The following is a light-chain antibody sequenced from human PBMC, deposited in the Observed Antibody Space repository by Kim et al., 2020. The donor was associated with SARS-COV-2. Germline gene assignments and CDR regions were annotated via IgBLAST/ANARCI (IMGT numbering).Light chain of an antibody. CDR3: QQYSDWPPIT. CDR2: DAS. Sequence: EVVMTQSPATLSVSPGERADLSCRASQSVSSKLAWYQQKPGQAPRLLIYDASTRASGIPARFIGSGSGTEFTLTIFRLQSEDFALYYCQQYSDWPPITFGQGTRLEIK. CDR1: QSVSSK. J-gene: IGKJ5*01. V-gene: IGKV3-15*01.